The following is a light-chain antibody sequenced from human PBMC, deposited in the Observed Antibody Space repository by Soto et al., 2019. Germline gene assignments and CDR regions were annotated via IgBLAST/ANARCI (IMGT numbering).Light chain of an antibody. CDR1: RSNIGAGYA. V-gene: IGLV1-40*01. Sequence: QAVVTQPPSVSGAPGQRVTISCTGSRSNIGAGYAVHWYQQLPGTAPKLLIYDNTNRPSGVPDRFSASESGTSASLAITGLQSEDEADYYCAAWDDSLNGVVFGGGTKLTVL. CDR2: DNT. J-gene: IGLJ2*01. CDR3: AAWDDSLNGVV.